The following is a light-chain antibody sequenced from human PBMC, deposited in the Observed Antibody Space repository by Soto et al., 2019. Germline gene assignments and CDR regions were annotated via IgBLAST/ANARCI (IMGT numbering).Light chain of an antibody. CDR2: GAS. CDR3: QQYGTSPWT. J-gene: IGKJ1*01. V-gene: IGKV3-20*01. Sequence: EIVLTRSPATLSLSPVEIATLSCVASQALRSSYLAWYQQKPGQAPRLLIYGASSRASGIPDRFSGSGSGTDFTLTISRLEPEDFAVYHCQQYGTSPWTFGQGTKVDIK. CDR1: QALRSSY.